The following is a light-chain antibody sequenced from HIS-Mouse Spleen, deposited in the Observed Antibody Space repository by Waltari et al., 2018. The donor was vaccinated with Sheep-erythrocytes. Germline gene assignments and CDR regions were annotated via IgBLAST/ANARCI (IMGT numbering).Light chain of an antibody. J-gene: IGKJ3*01. CDR1: QGISSY. Sequence: DIQLTQSPSFLSASVGDRVTITCRASQGISSYLACYQQKPGKAPKLLIYGASTLQSWVPSRFSGSGSGTEFTLTISSLQPEDFATYYCQQLNSYPPAFGPGTKVDIK. V-gene: IGKV1-9*01. CDR3: QQLNSYPPA. CDR2: GAS.